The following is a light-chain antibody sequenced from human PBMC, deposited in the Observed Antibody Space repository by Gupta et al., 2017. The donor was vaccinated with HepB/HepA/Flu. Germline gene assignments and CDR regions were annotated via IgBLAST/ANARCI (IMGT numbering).Light chain of an antibody. CDR1: DSDFGNNNY. J-gene: IGLJ3*02. CDR2: NVS. CDR3: SSYTSSRWV. Sequence: QSALTQPASVSGPPGQSITISCTGTDSDFGNNNYLSRYQQPPGKAPKVIIYNVSNRPSGVSNRFSGSKSDNTASLTISGLQADDEADYYCSSYTSSRWVFGGGTKLTVL. V-gene: IGLV2-14*01.